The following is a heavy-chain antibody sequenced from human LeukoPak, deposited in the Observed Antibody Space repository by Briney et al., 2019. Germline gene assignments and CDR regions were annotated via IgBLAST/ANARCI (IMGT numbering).Heavy chain of an antibody. CDR2: IIPIFGTA. J-gene: IGHJ5*02. CDR3: ARDPGRLGFGDQNWFDP. D-gene: IGHD3-10*01. V-gene: IGHV1-69*05. CDR1: GGTFSSYA. Sequence: SVKVSCKASGGTFSSYALSWVRQAPGQGLEWMGGIIPIFGTANYAQKFQGRVTITTDESTSTAYMELSSLRSEDTAVYYCARDPGRLGFGDQNWFDPWGQGTLVTVSS.